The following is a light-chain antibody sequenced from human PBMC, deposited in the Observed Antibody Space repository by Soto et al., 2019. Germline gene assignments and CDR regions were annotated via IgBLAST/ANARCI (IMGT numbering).Light chain of an antibody. CDR3: QQYGISPFT. V-gene: IGKV3-20*01. Sequence: EIVLTQSPGTLSLSPGERATLSCRASQSVTSNYLAWYQQKPGQAPRLLIYGASSRATGIPGRFSGSGSGTYFTLTISSLGPEDFAVYYCQQYGISPFTFGPGTNVDIK. J-gene: IGKJ3*01. CDR2: GAS. CDR1: QSVTSNY.